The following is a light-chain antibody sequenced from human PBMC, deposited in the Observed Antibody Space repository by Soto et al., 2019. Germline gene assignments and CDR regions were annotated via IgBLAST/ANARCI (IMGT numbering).Light chain of an antibody. CDR2: EVT. V-gene: IGLV2-14*01. CDR1: SGDVGGYDY. CDR3: SSHTSGSTRV. J-gene: IGLJ1*01. Sequence: QSALTQPASVSGSPGQSMAISCTGTSGDVGGYDYVSWYQQHPDKAPKLMIYEVTKRPSWVSNRFSGSKSGNTASLTISGLQPEDEADYYCSSHTSGSTRVFGSGTKVPV.